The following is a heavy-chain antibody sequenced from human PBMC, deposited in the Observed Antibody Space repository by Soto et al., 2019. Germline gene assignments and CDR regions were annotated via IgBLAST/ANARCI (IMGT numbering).Heavy chain of an antibody. CDR2: IYYSGST. CDR1: GGSISSGGYY. J-gene: IGHJ2*01. Sequence: QVQLQESGPGLVKPSQTLSLTCTVSGGSISSGGYYWSWIRQHPGKGLEWIGYIYYSGSTYYNPSLKSRVTISVDTSKNQFSLKLSSVTAADTAVYYCARGPTVVTHYWYFDLWGRGTLVTVSS. D-gene: IGHD4-17*01. CDR3: ARGPTVVTHYWYFDL. V-gene: IGHV4-31*03.